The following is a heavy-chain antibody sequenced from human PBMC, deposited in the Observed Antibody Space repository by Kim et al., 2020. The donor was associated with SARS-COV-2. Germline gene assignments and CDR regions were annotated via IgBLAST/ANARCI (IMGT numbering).Heavy chain of an antibody. D-gene: IGHD1-1*01. Sequence: YAQKFQGRVTITADKSTSTAYMELSSLRSEDTAVYYCARGLRNTSALADYWGQGTLVTVSS. J-gene: IGHJ4*02. V-gene: IGHV1-69*02. CDR3: ARGLRNTSALADY.